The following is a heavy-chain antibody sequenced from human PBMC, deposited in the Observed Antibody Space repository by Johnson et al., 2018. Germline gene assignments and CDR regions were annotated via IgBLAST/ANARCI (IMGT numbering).Heavy chain of an antibody. J-gene: IGHJ3*02. D-gene: IGHD3-22*01. Sequence: QVQLREWGAALLKPTETLSLTCAVYGGSFSGYYWSWIRQPPGKGLEWIGEINHSGSTNYNPSLKSPVTISVDTSKNQFSLKLSSVTAADTAVYYCARVYYYDSSAFDAFDIWGQGTMVTVSS. CDR3: ARVYYYDSSAFDAFDI. V-gene: IGHV4-34*01. CDR2: INHSGST. CDR1: GGSFSGYY.